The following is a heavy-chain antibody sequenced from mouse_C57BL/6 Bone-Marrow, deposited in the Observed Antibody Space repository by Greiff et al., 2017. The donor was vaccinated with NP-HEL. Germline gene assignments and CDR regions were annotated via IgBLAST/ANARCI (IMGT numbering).Heavy chain of an antibody. CDR3: ARDGYPFDY. J-gene: IGHJ2*01. V-gene: IGHV1-82*01. CDR2: IYPGDGDT. D-gene: IGHD2-2*01. CDR1: GYAFSSSW. Sequence: QVQLQQSGPELVKPGASVKISCKASGYAFSSSWMNWVKQRPGKGLEWIGRIYPGDGDTNYNGKFKGKDTLTADKSSSTAYMQLSSLTSEDSAVYFCARDGYPFDYWGQGTTLTVSS.